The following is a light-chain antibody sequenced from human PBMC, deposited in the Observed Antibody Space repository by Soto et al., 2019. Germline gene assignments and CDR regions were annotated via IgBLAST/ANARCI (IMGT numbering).Light chain of an antibody. CDR1: TRDIAGYNY. CDR2: QVT. J-gene: IGLJ1*01. CDR3: SSYTSSSLYV. V-gene: IGLV2-14*01. Sequence: QSVLTQPASVSGSLGQSITISCTGTTRDIAGYNYISWYQQLPGKAPKLMIYQVTIRPSGISNRFSGSKSGNTASLTISGLQAEDEADYYCSSYTSSSLYVFGTGTKVTVL.